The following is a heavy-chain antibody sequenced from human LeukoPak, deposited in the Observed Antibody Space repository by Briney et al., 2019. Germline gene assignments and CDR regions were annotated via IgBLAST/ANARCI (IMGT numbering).Heavy chain of an antibody. CDR2: IKQDGREK. Sequence: PGGSLRLSCAASGFTFSSYWMSWVRQAPGKGREWVGNIKQDGREKYYVDSVKGRFASSRDNANNSLYLQMNSLTAEDTAVYYCTTRGRYYYGSGDRYSYYVDVWGKGTPVTISS. V-gene: IGHV3-7*03. CDR1: GFTFSSYW. CDR3: TTRGRYYYGSGDRYSYYVDV. J-gene: IGHJ6*03. D-gene: IGHD3-10*01.